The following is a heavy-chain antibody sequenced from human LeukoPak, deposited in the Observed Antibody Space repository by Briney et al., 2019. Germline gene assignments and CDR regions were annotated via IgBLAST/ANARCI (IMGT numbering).Heavy chain of an antibody. V-gene: IGHV3-33*01. Sequence: GGSLRLSCAASGFIFSSYGMHWVRQAPGKGLEWVAVIWYDGSNKYYADSVKGRFTISRDNSKNTLYLQMNSLRAGDTAVYYCARGPIGGLLGYWGQGTLVTVSS. D-gene: IGHD2-15*01. J-gene: IGHJ4*02. CDR3: ARGPIGGLLGY. CDR2: IWYDGSNK. CDR1: GFIFSSYG.